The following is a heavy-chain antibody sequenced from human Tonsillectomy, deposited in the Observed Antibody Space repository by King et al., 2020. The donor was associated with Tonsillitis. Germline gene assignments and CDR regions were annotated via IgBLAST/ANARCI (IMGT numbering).Heavy chain of an antibody. V-gene: IGHV4-39*01. Sequence: QLQESGPGLVKPSETLSLTCTVSGGSIGSSSYYWGWIRQPPGKGLEWIGSIYYSGGTYYNPSLKSRVTVSVDTSKNQFSLKLSSVTAADTAVYYCARLPARFYYDSSGPNDYWGQGILVTVSS. CDR3: ARLPARFYYDSSGPNDY. CDR1: GGSIGSSSYY. D-gene: IGHD3-22*01. CDR2: IYYSGGT. J-gene: IGHJ4*02.